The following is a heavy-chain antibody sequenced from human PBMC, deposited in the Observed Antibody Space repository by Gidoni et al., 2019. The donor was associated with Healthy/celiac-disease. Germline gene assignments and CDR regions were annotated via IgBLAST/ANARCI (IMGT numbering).Heavy chain of an antibody. V-gene: IGHV4-59*08. CDR3: AIGGGGSSPGRY. CDR2: IYYRGST. CDR1: GGSISSYY. Sequence: QVQLQESGPGLVKPSETLSLTCTVSGGSISSYYWSWIRQPPGKGLEWIGYIYYRGSTNYNPSLKSRVTISVETSKNQFSLKLSSVPAADTAVYYCAIGGGGSSPGRYWGQGTLVTVSS. J-gene: IGHJ4*02. D-gene: IGHD6-6*01.